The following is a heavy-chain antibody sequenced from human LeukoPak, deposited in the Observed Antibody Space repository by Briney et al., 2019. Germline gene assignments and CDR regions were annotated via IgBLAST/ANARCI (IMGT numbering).Heavy chain of an antibody. V-gene: IGHV1-69*01. CDR3: ARERVVGIAARPPFDY. J-gene: IGHJ4*02. D-gene: IGHD6-6*01. CDR2: MIPIFGTA. CDR1: GGTFSSYA. Sequence: GSSVKVSCKASGGTFSSYAISWVRQAPGQGLEWMGGMIPIFGTANYAQKFQGRVTITADESTSTAYMELSSLRSEDTAVYYCARERVVGIAARPPFDYWGQGTLVTVSS.